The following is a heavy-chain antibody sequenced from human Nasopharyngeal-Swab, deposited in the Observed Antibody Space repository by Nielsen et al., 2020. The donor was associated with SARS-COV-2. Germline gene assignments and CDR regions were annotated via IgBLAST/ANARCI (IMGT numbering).Heavy chain of an antibody. CDR1: GFTFSSHA. J-gene: IGHJ4*02. Sequence: GESLKISCAASGFTFSSHAMSWVRQAPGKGLEWVSAISGSGGSTYYADSVKGRFTISRDNSKNTLYLQMNSLRAEDTAVYYCAKVPLYYYDSSGPRDYWGQGTLVTVSS. CDR2: ISGSGGST. V-gene: IGHV3-23*01. CDR3: AKVPLYYYDSSGPRDY. D-gene: IGHD3-22*01.